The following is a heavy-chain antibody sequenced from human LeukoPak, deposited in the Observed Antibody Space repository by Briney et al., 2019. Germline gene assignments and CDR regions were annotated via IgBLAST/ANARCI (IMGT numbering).Heavy chain of an antibody. CDR2: INPSGGST. CDR1: GYTFTRYY. Sequence: ASVKVSCKASGYTFTRYYMHWVRQAPGQGLEWMGVINPSGGSTNYAQKFQGRVTMTRDTSTSTVYMELSGLRSEDTAIYYCVPRGAGDSSFGMDVWGQGTTVTVSS. D-gene: IGHD6-6*01. CDR3: VPRGAGDSSFGMDV. J-gene: IGHJ6*02. V-gene: IGHV1-46*01.